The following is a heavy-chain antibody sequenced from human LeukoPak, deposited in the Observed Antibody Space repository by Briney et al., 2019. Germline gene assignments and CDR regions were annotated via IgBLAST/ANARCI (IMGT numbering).Heavy chain of an antibody. J-gene: IGHJ4*02. CDR2: IRSDGSIT. Sequence: GGSLRLSCAASGFTFSGYWMHWVRQAPGKGLAWVSVIRSDGSITTYANSVKGRFTISRDTAKNTLYLQMNSLRAEDTAVYYCARDGRSGNFDKWGQGTLVSVSS. CDR1: GFTFSGYW. CDR3: ARDGRSGNFDK. V-gene: IGHV3-74*01. D-gene: IGHD1-26*01.